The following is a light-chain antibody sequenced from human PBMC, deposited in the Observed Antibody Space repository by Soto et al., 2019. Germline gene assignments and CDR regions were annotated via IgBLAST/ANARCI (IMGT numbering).Light chain of an antibody. V-gene: IGLV1-40*01. CDR1: SSNIGAGHD. CDR3: QSYDTSLSGSEV. Sequence: SVLTQPPSVSGAPGQRVTISCTGSSSNIGAGHDVHWYQHLPGTAPKLLIYGNGNRPSGIPDRFSGSKSGTSASLAITGLQAEDEADYYCQSYDTSLSGSEVFGTGTKV. CDR2: GNG. J-gene: IGLJ1*01.